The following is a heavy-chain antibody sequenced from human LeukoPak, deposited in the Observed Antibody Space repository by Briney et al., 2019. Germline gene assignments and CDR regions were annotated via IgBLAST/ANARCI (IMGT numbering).Heavy chain of an antibody. J-gene: IGHJ4*02. CDR2: IYYSGST. D-gene: IGHD3-22*01. V-gene: IGHV4-39*01. CDR3: ARLYYDSSGYYQICYFDY. Sequence: SETLSLTCTVSGGSISSSSYYWGWMRQAPGKGLEWIGSIYYSGSTYYNPSLKSRVTISVDTSKNQFSLNMSSVPAADTAVYYCARLYYDSSGYYQICYFDYWGQGTLVTVSS. CDR1: GGSISSSSYY.